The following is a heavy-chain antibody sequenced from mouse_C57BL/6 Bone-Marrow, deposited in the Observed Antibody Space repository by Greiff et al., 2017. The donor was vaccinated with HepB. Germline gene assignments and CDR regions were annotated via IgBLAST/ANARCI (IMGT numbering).Heavy chain of an antibody. CDR3: ATLLPHWYFDV. J-gene: IGHJ1*03. CDR1: GYTFTSYG. CDR2: IYPRSGTT. D-gene: IGHD1-1*01. V-gene: IGHV1-81*01. Sequence: QVQLQQSGAELARPGASVKLSCKASGYTFTSYGISWVKQRTGQGLEWIGEIYPRSGTTYYNEKFKGKATLTSDKSSSTAYMELRSLISEDSAVDFCATLLPHWYFDVWGTGTTVTVSS.